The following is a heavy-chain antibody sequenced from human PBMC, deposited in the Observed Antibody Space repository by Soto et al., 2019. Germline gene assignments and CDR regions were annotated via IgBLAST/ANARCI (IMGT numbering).Heavy chain of an antibody. CDR3: ARVSATGDTAMVTGD. CDR2: IIPIFGTA. V-gene: IGHV1-69*06. Sequence: QVQLVQSGAEVKKPGSSVKVSCKASGGTFSSYAISWVRQAPGQGLEWMGGIIPIFGTANYAQKFQGRVTITADKSTSTAYMELSILRSEDTAVYYCARVSATGDTAMVTGDWGQGTLVTGSS. CDR1: GGTFSSYA. D-gene: IGHD5-18*01. J-gene: IGHJ4*02.